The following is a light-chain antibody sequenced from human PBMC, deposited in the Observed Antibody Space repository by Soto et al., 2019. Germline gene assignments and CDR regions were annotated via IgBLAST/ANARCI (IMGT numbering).Light chain of an antibody. CDR1: SSDVGAYNY. Sequence: QSALTQPASVSGSPGQSITISCTGTSSDVGAYNYVSWYQQHPGKAPKLMIYEVSNRPSGVSDRFSGSKSGNTASLAITGLQAEDEADYYCQSYDSSLSGCVFGGGTKLTVL. CDR2: EVS. CDR3: QSYDSSLSGCV. V-gene: IGLV2-14*01. J-gene: IGLJ3*02.